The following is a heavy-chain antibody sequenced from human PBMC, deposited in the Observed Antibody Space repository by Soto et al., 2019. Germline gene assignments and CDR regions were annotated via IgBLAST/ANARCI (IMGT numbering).Heavy chain of an antibody. D-gene: IGHD6-19*01. CDR2: IIPMFGIP. J-gene: IGHJ3*01. V-gene: IGHV1-69*01. CDR3: ARGGTSGWLKGAYDV. Sequence: QVQLVQSGAEVKKPGSSVKVSCRASGGTLNKHAITWVRRAPGQGLEWLGGIIPMFGIPNYPQKFQGRVTITADDSTNTSNRELIGLTSDDTAVYYCARGGTSGWLKGAYDVWGQGTMVTVSS. CDR1: GGTLNKHA.